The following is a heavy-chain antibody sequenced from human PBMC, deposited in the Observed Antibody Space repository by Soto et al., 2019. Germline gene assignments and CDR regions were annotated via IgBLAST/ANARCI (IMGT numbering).Heavy chain of an antibody. Sequence: PGGSLRLSCAASGFTFSSYIMNWVRQAPGKGLEWVSSISSSSSYIYYADSVKGRFTISRDNAKNSLYLQMNSLRAEDTAVYYCARAPYDILTGPPFQHWGQGTLVTVSS. CDR1: GFTFSSYI. CDR2: ISSSSSYI. CDR3: ARAPYDILTGPPFQH. D-gene: IGHD3-9*01. J-gene: IGHJ1*01. V-gene: IGHV3-21*01.